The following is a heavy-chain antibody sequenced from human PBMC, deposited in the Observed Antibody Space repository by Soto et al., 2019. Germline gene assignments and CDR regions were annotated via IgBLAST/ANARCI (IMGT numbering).Heavy chain of an antibody. CDR3: AREGYSSSWYARGAFDI. Sequence: SETLSLTCTFSGGSISSYYWSWIRQPPGKGLEWIGYIYYSGSTNYNPSLKSRVTISVDTSKNQFSLKLSSVTAADTAVYYCAREGYSSSWYARGAFDIWGQGTMVTVSS. V-gene: IGHV4-59*01. J-gene: IGHJ3*02. D-gene: IGHD6-13*01. CDR1: GGSISSYY. CDR2: IYYSGST.